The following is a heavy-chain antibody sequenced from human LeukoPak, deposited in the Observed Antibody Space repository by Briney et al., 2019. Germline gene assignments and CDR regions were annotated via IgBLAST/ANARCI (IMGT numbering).Heavy chain of an antibody. V-gene: IGHV3-33*01. CDR3: ARGYSGYDNAFDI. CDR1: GFTFSSYG. Sequence: PGGSLRLSCAAYGFTFSSYGMHWVRQAPGKGLEWVAVIWYDGSNKYYADSVKGRFTISRDNSKNTLYLQMNSLRAEDTAVYYCARGYSGYDNAFDIWGQGTMVTVSS. J-gene: IGHJ3*02. D-gene: IGHD5-12*01. CDR2: IWYDGSNK.